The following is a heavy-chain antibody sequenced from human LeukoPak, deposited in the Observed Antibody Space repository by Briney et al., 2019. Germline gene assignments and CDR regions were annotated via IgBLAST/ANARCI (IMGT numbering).Heavy chain of an antibody. CDR3: ARDARNYYDSSGYYLHDY. Sequence: SETLSLTCSVSGYSISSGYYWGWIRQPPGKRLQWIGNIYYRGSTYYNPSLKSRVTISMDTSKNQFSLKLSSVTAADTAVYYCARDARNYYDSSGYYLHDYWGQGTLVTVSS. D-gene: IGHD3-22*01. V-gene: IGHV4-38-2*02. J-gene: IGHJ4*02. CDR2: IYYRGST. CDR1: GYSISSGYY.